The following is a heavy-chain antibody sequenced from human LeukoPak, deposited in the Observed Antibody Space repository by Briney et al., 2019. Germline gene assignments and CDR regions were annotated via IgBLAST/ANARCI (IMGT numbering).Heavy chain of an antibody. CDR1: VGSISRGVYY. CDR3: ARSNILTGYVY. CDR2: IYYSGSA. Sequence: SQTLSLTCTVSVGSISRGVYYGSGIRHPPGRGLEGIGYIYYSGSAYYNPSLKSRVTISVDTSKNQFSLKLSSVTAADTAVYYCARSNILTGYVYWGQGTLVTVSS. D-gene: IGHD3-9*01. V-gene: IGHV4-30-4*01. J-gene: IGHJ4*02.